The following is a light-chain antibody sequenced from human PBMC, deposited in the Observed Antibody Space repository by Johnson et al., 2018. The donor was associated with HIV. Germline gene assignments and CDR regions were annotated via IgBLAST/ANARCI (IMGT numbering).Light chain of an antibody. CDR2: DNN. V-gene: IGLV1-51*01. J-gene: IGLJ1*01. Sequence: QSVLTQPPSVSAAPGQKVTISCSGSSSNIGNNYVSWYQQLPGTAPKLLIYDNNQRPSGIPDRFSGSKSGTSATLGITGLQTGDEADHYCGTWDSSLSAYYVFGTGTKVTVL. CDR1: SSNIGNNY. CDR3: GTWDSSLSAYYV.